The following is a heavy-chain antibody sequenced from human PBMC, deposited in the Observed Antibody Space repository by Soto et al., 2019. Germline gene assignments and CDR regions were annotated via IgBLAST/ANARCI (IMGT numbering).Heavy chain of an antibody. CDR3: ARSIAAALDAFDI. CDR1: GYTFTGYY. V-gene: IGHV1-2*04. CDR2: INPNSGGT. D-gene: IGHD6-13*01. Sequence: GASVKVSCKASGYTFTGYYMHWVRQAPGQGPEWMGWINPNSGGTNYAQKFQGWVTMTRDTSISTAYMELSRLRSDDTAVYYCARSIAAALDAFDIWGQGTMVTVSS. J-gene: IGHJ3*02.